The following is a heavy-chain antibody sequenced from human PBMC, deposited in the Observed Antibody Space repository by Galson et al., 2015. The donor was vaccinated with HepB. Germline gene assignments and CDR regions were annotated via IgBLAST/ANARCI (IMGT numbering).Heavy chain of an antibody. D-gene: IGHD3-16*01. CDR1: GDSVSTNSAA. CDR3: ARKHWGRHFNDAFDI. J-gene: IGHJ3*02. V-gene: IGHV6-1*01. Sequence: CAISGDSVSTNSAAWHWIRQSPSRGLEWLGRTYYYRSRWNYDYAGSVESRLAITADTSKNQFSLQLRSVTPQDTAMYYCARKHWGRHFNDAFDIWGQGTMVTVSS. CDR2: TYYYRSRWNY.